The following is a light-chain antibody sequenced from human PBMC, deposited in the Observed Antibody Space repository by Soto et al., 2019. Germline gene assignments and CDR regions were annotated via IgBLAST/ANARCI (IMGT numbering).Light chain of an antibody. CDR3: QQSHSAPRT. CDR1: QSVSNN. Sequence: ILMTQSPATLSVSPGERATLSCRASQSVSNNLAWYQQKPGQAPRLLIYDASTRATGIPARFSGSGSGTEFTLTISGLQSEDFATYYCQQSHSAPRTFGPGTKVEIK. V-gene: IGKV3-15*01. J-gene: IGKJ1*01. CDR2: DAS.